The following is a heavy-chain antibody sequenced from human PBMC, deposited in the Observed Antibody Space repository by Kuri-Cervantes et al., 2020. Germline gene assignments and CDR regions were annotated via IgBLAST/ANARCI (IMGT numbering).Heavy chain of an antibody. CDR1: GLAFSTYW. Sequence: GESLKISCAASGLAFSTYWMHWVRQVPGKGLVWVSQIHGDGSGATYADSVKGRFTISRDNSKNTLYLQMNSLRAEDTAVYYCAKDLIYCGGDCSRDYYYGMDVWGQGTTVTVSS. V-gene: IGHV3-74*01. J-gene: IGHJ6*02. D-gene: IGHD2-21*02. CDR3: AKDLIYCGGDCSRDYYYGMDV. CDR2: IHGDGSGA.